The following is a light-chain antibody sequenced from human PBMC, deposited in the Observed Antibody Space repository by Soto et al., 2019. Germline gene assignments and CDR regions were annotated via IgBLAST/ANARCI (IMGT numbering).Light chain of an antibody. V-gene: IGLV4-60*03. Sequence: QAVVTQSSSASASLGSLVKLTCTLSSRHITYIIAWHQQQPGKAPRYLMKLERSGSYNKGSGVPDRFSGSSSGADRYLTISNLQSEDEADYYCETWDSNTRVFGTGTKLTVL. CDR1: SRHITYI. CDR2: LERSGSY. J-gene: IGLJ1*01. CDR3: ETWDSNTRV.